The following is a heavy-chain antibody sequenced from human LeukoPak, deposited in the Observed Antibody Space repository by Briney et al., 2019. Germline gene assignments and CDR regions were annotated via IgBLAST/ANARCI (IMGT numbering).Heavy chain of an antibody. CDR1: GFTFSSYA. Sequence: GGSLRLSCAASGFTFSSYAMHWVRQAPGKGLEWVAVISYDGSNKYYADSVKGRFTISRDNSKNTLYLQMNSLRAEDTAVYYCARDRRYYSSGHGGVYYYYGMDVWGQGTTVTVSS. J-gene: IGHJ6*02. D-gene: IGHD6-19*01. CDR3: ARDRRYYSSGHGGVYYYYGMDV. CDR2: ISYDGSNK. V-gene: IGHV3-30-3*01.